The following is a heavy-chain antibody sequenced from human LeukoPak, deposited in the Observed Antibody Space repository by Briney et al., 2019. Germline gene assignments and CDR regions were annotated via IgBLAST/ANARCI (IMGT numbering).Heavy chain of an antibody. CDR3: VRDQYLNVMTGFDD. CDR1: GYTFTSYG. D-gene: IGHD3-9*01. J-gene: IGHJ4*02. Sequence: ASVKVSCKASGYTFTSYGIHWVRQAPGQGLEWMAWTSVNNGDTKYGQKFQGRVTVTTDTSTSTVYLELRRLRPDDTAVYYRVRDQYLNVMTGFDDWGQGTLVTVSS. V-gene: IGHV1-18*01. CDR2: TSVNNGDT.